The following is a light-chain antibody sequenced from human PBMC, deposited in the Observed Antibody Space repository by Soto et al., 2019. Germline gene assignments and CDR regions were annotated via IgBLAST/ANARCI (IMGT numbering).Light chain of an antibody. V-gene: IGKV3-20*01. Sequence: EIVLTQSPGILSMYPGERATLSCRASQSVSSSYLAWYQQKPGQAPGLLIYSASSRATGIPDRFSGSGSGTDFTLTIRRLEPEDFAVYYCQQYGSSRTFGQGTKVDIK. CDR1: QSVSSSY. CDR3: QQYGSSRT. J-gene: IGKJ1*01. CDR2: SAS.